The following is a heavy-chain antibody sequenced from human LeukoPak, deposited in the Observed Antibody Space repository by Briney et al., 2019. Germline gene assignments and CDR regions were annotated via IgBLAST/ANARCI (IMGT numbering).Heavy chain of an antibody. CDR1: GASSSSGDYY. CDR3: ARMAPGYCSSARCYEYGLDV. J-gene: IGHJ6*02. D-gene: IGHD2-2*03. V-gene: IGHV4-30-4*01. CDR2: IYDSGST. Sequence: PSQTLSLTCTVSGASSSSGDYYWSWIRQPPGKGLEWIGYIYDSGSTSHNPSLKSRVTISVDTSKNHFSLKLSSVTAADTAVYYCARMAPGYCSSARCYEYGLDVWGQGTTVTVSS.